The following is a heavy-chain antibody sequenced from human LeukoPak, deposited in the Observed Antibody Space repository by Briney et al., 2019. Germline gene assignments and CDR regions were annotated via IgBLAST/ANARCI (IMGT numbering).Heavy chain of an antibody. J-gene: IGHJ3*02. CDR3: ARVIRAQDAFDI. D-gene: IGHD3-16*02. CDR2: IYTSGST. CDR1: GGSISSGSYY. Sequence: SETLSLTCTVSGGSISSGSYYWSWLRQPAGKGLERIGRIYTSGSTNYNPSLKSRVTISVDTSKNQFSLKLSSVTAADTAVYYCARVIRAQDAFDIWGQGTMVTVSS. V-gene: IGHV4-61*02.